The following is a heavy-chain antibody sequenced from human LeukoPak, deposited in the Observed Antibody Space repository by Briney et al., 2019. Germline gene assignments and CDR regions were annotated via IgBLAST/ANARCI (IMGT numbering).Heavy chain of an antibody. J-gene: IGHJ4*02. CDR1: GYTFTDYY. CDR3: ARAAYYYDGSGYYLGD. D-gene: IGHD3-22*01. CDR2: INPNSGGT. V-gene: IGHV1-2*06. Sequence: GASVKVSCKVSGYTFTDYYMHWVRQAPGQGLEWMGRINPNSGGTNYAQKFQARVTMTRDTSISTAYMELSRLRSDDTALYYCARAAYYYDGSGYYLGDWGQGTLVTVSS.